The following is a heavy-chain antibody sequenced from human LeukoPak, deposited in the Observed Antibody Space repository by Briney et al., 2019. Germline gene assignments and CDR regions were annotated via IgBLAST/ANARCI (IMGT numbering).Heavy chain of an antibody. CDR1: GFTFSSYA. CDR2: ISYDGSNK. Sequence: GGSLRLSCAASGFTFSSYAMHWVRQAPGKGLEWVAVISYDGSNKYYADSVKGRFTISRDNSKNTLYLQMNSLRAEDTAVYYCARDIAVAGTPLFDYWGQGTLVTVSS. CDR3: ARDIAVAGTPLFDY. V-gene: IGHV3-30*04. D-gene: IGHD6-19*01. J-gene: IGHJ4*02.